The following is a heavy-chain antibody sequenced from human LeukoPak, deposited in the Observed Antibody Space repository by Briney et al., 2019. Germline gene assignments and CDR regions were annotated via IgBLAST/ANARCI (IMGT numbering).Heavy chain of an antibody. J-gene: IGHJ1*01. CDR2: IRYDGSNK. CDR3: AKGALAAPLIHAEYFQH. CDR1: GFTFSSYG. Sequence: GGSLRLSCAASGFTFSSYGIHWVRQAPGKGLEWVAFIRYDGSNKYYVDSVKGRFTISRDNSKNTLYLQMNSLRAEDTAVYYCAKGALAAPLIHAEYFQHWGQGTLVTVSS. V-gene: IGHV3-30*02. D-gene: IGHD6-13*01.